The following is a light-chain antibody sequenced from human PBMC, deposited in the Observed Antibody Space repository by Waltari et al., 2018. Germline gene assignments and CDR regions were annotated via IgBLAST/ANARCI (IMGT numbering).Light chain of an antibody. CDR1: ALPKKY. CDR3: YSIDSSDDHYV. Sequence: SYELTQPPSVSVSPGQTARITCSGDALPKKYAYWYQQKSGQAPVLVIYADNKRPSEIPDSFSGASSGTMATLTISGAQVEDEADYYCYSIDSSDDHYVFGTGTKVTVL. J-gene: IGLJ1*01. CDR2: ADN. V-gene: IGLV3-10*01.